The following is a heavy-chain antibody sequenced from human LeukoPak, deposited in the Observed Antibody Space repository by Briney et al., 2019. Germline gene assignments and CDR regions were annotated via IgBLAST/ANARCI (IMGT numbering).Heavy chain of an antibody. D-gene: IGHD6-19*01. CDR1: GGTFCSYA. J-gene: IGHJ5*02. CDR3: ARDRYSSGWYNWFDP. V-gene: IGHV1-69*06. Sequence: SVKVSCKDSGGTFCSYAISSVRPTPEEGREWMGGIIPIFGTANYAQKFQGRVTITADKSTSTAYMELSSLRSEDTAVYYCARDRYSSGWYNWFDPWGQGTLVTVSS. CDR2: IIPIFGTA.